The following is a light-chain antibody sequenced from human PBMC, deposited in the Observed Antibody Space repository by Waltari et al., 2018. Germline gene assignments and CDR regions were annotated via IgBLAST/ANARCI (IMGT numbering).Light chain of an antibody. CDR3: QHYMRLLAT. Sequence: EIVLTQSPGSLSSPPAERVTPSCRVSQRVSRALAWYQQKPDQAPRLLIFGAANRPGGIPNRFSGSGSKNVFSITISRLAPEDFAVYCCQHYMRLLATFGRGTKVEIK. V-gene: IGKV3-20*01. J-gene: IGKJ1*01. CDR1: QRVSRA. CDR2: GAA.